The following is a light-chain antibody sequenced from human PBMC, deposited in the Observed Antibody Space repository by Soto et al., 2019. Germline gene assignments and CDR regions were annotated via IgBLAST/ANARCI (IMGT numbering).Light chain of an antibody. J-gene: IGKJ5*01. V-gene: IGKV3-20*01. Sequence: EIVLTHSPGTLSVSPWERATLSCRASQSVSSSYLAWYQQKPGQAPRLLIYGASSRATGIPDRFSGSGSGTDFTLTISSLQPEDFATYFCQQSYTTPITFGQVTRLEIK. CDR2: GAS. CDR3: QQSYTTPIT. CDR1: QSVSSSY.